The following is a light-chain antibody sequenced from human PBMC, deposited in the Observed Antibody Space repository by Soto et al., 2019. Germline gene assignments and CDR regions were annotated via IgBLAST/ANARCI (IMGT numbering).Light chain of an antibody. CDR2: GAS. CDR3: QQYKNWPPLT. J-gene: IGKJ4*01. V-gene: IGKV3-15*01. Sequence: EIVMTQSPATLSVSPGETATLSCRASQSVGSAVAWYQHKPGQAPRLLIVGASIRATGVPGRFSGGGSGTEFTLPISSLQSEDFAVYYCQQYKNWPPLTFGGGTKVEIK. CDR1: QSVGSA.